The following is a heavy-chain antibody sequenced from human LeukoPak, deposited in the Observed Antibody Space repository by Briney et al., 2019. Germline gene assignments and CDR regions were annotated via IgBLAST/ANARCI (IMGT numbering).Heavy chain of an antibody. CDR3: AKGVSIVGASTDY. J-gene: IGHJ4*02. CDR2: ISGSGGST. D-gene: IGHD1-26*01. CDR1: GVTFSSYA. V-gene: IGHV3-23*01. Sequence: GGSLRLSCAASGVTFSSYAMIWVRQAPGKGLEWVSAISGSGGSTYYADSVKGRFTISRDNSKNTLYLQMNSLRAEDTAVYYCAKGVSIVGASTDYWGQGTLVTVSS.